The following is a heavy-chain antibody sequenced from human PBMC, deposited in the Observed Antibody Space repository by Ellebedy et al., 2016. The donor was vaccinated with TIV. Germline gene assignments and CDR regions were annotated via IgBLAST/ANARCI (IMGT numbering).Heavy chain of an antibody. CDR3: ASAPNQDFYDY. V-gene: IGHV4-59*01. J-gene: IGHJ4*02. CDR1: GGSIRSYY. CDR2: SYYTGRT. Sequence: MPGGSLTLSCSVSGGSIRSYYWSWIRQPPGKGLQWIGFSYYTGRTNYNPSLKSRVTISVDTAKNQVSLRLSSVTAADTAVYYCASAPNQDFYDYWGQGTLVTVSS.